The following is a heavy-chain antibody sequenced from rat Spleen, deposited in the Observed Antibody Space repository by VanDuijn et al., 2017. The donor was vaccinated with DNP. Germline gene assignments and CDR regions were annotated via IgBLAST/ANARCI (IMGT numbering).Heavy chain of an antibody. V-gene: IGHV5S23*01. D-gene: IGHD3-8*01. Sequence: EVQLVESDGGLVQPGRSLKLSCAVSGFTFSNYDMAWVRQAPTKGLEWVASISPSGGDTYYPDSVKGRFTISRDNAKSTLYLQVNSLRSEDTATYYCTSNPHVRTAAPFDYWDQGVMVTVSS. CDR3: TSNPHVRTAAPFDY. CDR1: GFTFSNYD. J-gene: IGHJ2*01. CDR2: ISPSGGDT.